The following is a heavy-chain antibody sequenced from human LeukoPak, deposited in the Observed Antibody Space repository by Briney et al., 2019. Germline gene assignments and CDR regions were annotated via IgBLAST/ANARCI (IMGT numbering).Heavy chain of an antibody. CDR2: ISGSGGST. Sequence: GGSQRLSCAASGFTFSSYAMTWVRQAPGKGLEWVSGISGSGGSTYYADSVKGRFTISRDNSKNTLYLQMNSLRVEDTAVYYCASSGRYWYFDYWGQGTLVTVSS. D-gene: IGHD1-26*01. CDR3: ASSGRYWYFDY. CDR1: GFTFSSYA. V-gene: IGHV3-23*01. J-gene: IGHJ4*02.